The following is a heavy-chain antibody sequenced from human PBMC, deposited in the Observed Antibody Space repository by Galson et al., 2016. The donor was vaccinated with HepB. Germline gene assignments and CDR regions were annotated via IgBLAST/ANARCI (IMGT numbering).Heavy chain of an antibody. Sequence: SLRLSCAASGFTFSSYNMHWVRQAPGKGLEWLSYISGSSSNIYYADSVKGRFTISRDNDKNSLHLQMNSLRDEDTAVYYCARYYDSSGYCTQHCGMDVWGQGTTVTVS. V-gene: IGHV3-48*02. CDR1: GFTFSSYN. J-gene: IGHJ6*02. CDR2: ISGSSSNI. D-gene: IGHD3-22*01. CDR3: ARYYDSSGYCTQHCGMDV.